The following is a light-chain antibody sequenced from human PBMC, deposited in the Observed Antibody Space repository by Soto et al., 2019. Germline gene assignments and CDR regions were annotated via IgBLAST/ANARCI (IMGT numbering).Light chain of an antibody. CDR1: QDIAIY. V-gene: IGKV1-9*01. J-gene: IGKJ4*01. CDR2: AAS. CDR3: QQLRMYPST. Sequence: IHLTQSPSPLSPSVGDKLRITSRASQDIAIYLAWYQQKPGEAPKLLIYAASTLYGGVPSRFSGSGSGTDFALTITSLQAEDLATYYCQQLRMYPSTFGGGTKVDIK.